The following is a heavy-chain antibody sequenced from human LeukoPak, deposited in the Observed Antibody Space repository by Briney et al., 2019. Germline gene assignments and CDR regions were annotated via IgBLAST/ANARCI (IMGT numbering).Heavy chain of an antibody. V-gene: IGHV1-69*04. CDR1: GGTFSSYA. J-gene: IGHJ6*02. CDR3: ARGKFSYYYGMDV. CDR2: IIPILGIA. Sequence: SVKVSCKASGGTFSSYAISWVRQAPGQGLEWMGRIIPILGIANYAQKFQGRVTITADKSTSTAYMELSSLRSEDTAVYYCARGKFSYYYGMDVWGQGTTVTVSS.